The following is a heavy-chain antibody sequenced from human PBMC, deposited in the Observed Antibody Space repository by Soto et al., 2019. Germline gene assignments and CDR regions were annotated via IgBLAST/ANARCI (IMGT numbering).Heavy chain of an antibody. CDR3: ARHGSDSGWFFFDX. V-gene: IGHV4-59*08. CDR2: VSYSGST. Sequence: SATLSLTCSLSGSAIGGYYWSWIRQPPGKALEWIGYVSYSGSTDYHPSLKSRVSISIDTSKNQFSLKMISVPAADTAVYYCARHGSDSGWFFFDXWGQGALVTVSX. CDR1: GSAIGGYY. J-gene: IGHJ5*02. D-gene: IGHD6-19*01.